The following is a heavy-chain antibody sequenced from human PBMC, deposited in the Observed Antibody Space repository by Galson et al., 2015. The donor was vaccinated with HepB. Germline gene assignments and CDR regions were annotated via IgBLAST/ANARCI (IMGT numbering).Heavy chain of an antibody. CDR1: GSSVSSGAYY. CDR2: GYYDGNA. CDR3: ARRLADIPYSYGNYFDQ. D-gene: IGHD5-24*01. Sequence: TLSLTCIVSGSSVSSGAYYWGWIRQLPGQGLEWFGHGYYDGNAYYNPSLRSRTAISVDTSTNQFSLRLTSVTAADTAVYYCARRLADIPYSYGNYFDQWGQGILVTVSS. V-gene: IGHV4-31*03. J-gene: IGHJ4*02.